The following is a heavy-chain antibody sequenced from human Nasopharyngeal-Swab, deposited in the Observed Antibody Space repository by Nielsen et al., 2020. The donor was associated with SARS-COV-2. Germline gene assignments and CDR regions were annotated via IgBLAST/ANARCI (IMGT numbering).Heavy chain of an antibody. CDR3: ARELIGYCSGGSCYRVYYYYYMDV. D-gene: IGHD2-15*01. CDR1: GFTFNSYS. CDR2: ISGSGGYV. V-gene: IGHV3-21*01. J-gene: IGHJ6*03. Sequence: LKISGAGSGFTFNSYSMIWVRQVPGEGLEWVSSISGSGGYVYYADSVKGRFTISRDNAKNSLYLQMNSLRAEDTAVYYCARELIGYCSGGSCYRVYYYYYMDVWGKGTTVTVSS.